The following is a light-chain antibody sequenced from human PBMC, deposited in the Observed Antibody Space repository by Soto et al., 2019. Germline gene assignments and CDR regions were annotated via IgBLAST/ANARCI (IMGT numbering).Light chain of an antibody. V-gene: IGKV1-5*03. CDR2: KAS. Sequence: DIQMTQSPSTLSASVGDRVTITCRASQSISSWLAWYQQKPGKAPKLLISKASSLESGVPSRFSGSGSGTDFTLTISSLQPDDFATYYCQQYNSYTWTFGQGTKVEIK. CDR3: QQYNSYTWT. J-gene: IGKJ1*01. CDR1: QSISSW.